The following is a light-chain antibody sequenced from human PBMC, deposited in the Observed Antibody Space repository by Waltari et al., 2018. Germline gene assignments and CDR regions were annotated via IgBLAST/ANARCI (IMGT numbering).Light chain of an antibody. CDR3: QQYYDTPYT. CDR2: WAS. CDR1: QSVLYSSNNKNY. J-gene: IGKJ2*01. V-gene: IGKV4-1*01. Sequence: DIVMTQSPDSLAVSLGERAAINCKSSQSVLYSSNNKNYLAWYQQKPGQHPKLLIYWASTLGSGVPDRFSGSGSGTDFTLTISSLQAEDVAVYYCQQYYDTPYTFGQGTKLEIK.